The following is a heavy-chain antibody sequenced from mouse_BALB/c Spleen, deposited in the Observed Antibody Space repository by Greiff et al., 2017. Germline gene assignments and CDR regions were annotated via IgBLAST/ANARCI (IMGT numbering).Heavy chain of an antibody. CDR1: GFTFNTYA. J-gene: IGHJ3*01. V-gene: IGHV10-1*02. CDR3: VRHEGATMTPFAY. Sequence: DVKLVESGGGLVQPKGSLKLSCAASGFTFNTYAMNWVRQAPGKGLEWVARIRSKSNNYATYYADSVKDRFTISRDDSQSMLYLQMNNLKTEDTAMYYCVRHEGATMTPFAYWGQGTLVTVSA. D-gene: IGHD2-4*01. CDR2: IRSKSNNYAT.